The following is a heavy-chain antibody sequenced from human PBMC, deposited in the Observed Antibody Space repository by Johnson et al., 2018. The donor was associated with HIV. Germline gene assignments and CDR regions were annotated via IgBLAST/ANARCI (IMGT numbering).Heavy chain of an antibody. Sequence: VQLVESGGGVVRPGGSLRLSCAAPGFTFDDYGMSWVRQAPGKGLEWVSGINWNGGSRGYADSVKGRFTISRDNAKKYLYLQMNSLRDEDTALYYCASPQGIAAHAFDIWGQGTMVTVSS. J-gene: IGHJ3*02. V-gene: IGHV3-20*04. CDR3: ASPQGIAAHAFDI. D-gene: IGHD6-6*01. CDR1: GFTFDDYG. CDR2: INWNGGSR.